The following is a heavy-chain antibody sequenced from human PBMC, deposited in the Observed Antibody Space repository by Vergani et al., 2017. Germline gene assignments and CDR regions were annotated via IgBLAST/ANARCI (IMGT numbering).Heavy chain of an antibody. D-gene: IGHD2-15*01. CDR1: GESYTGYF. CDR3: SLKAEWDSSGRYHLTGFSV. CDR2: IKRLVITWYDPPI. V-gene: IGHV4-34*10. Sequence: QVQLQESGPRLGQPSETLSLTCAVLGESYTGYFWTWIRQTPGGTLEWIGEIKRLVITWYDPPIKNNPCLKSRVTIDVDTSRNQFSLKLRSVTAADTAVYFCSLKAEWDSSGRYHLTGFSVWGQGTLVTVSS. J-gene: IGHJ3*01.